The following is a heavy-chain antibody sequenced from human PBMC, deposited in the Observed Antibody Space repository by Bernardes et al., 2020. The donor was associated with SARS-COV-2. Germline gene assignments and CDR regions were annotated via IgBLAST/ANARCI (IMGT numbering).Heavy chain of an antibody. V-gene: IGHV4-61*09. CDR1: GGSISSGHYY. Sequence: SETLSLTCTVSGGSISSGHYYWNWIRQPAGKGLEWIGHFYASGNTNYNPSLKSRVTISVDTPKNQFSLKLSSVTAADTAMYYCARGGHYYDSTTYWSSFHSWGQGTLVTVSS. J-gene: IGHJ4*02. D-gene: IGHD3-22*01. CDR2: FYASGNT. CDR3: ARGGHYYDSTTYWSSFHS.